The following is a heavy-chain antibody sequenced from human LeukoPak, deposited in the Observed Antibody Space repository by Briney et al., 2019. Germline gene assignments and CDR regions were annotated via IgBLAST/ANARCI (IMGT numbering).Heavy chain of an antibody. CDR3: AKDMGIAVSTPTGFDY. J-gene: IGHJ4*02. D-gene: IGHD6-19*01. Sequence: GRSLRLSCAASGFTFDDYAMHWVRQAPGKGLEWVSGISWNSGSIGYADSVKGRFTISRDNAKNSLYLQMNSLRTEDTALYHCAKDMGIAVSTPTGFDYWGQGTLVTVSS. V-gene: IGHV3-9*01. CDR2: ISWNSGSI. CDR1: GFTFDDYA.